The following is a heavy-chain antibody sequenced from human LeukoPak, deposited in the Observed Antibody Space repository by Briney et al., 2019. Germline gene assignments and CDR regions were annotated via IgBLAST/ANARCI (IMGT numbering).Heavy chain of an antibody. Sequence: GASVKVSCKASGYTFTSYDINWVRQATGQGLEWMGWMNPNSGNTGYAQKFQGRVTMTRNTSISTAYMELSSLRSEDTAVYYCARGHYVLRFLETNWFDPWGQGTLVTVSS. CDR1: GYTFTSYD. J-gene: IGHJ5*02. D-gene: IGHD3-3*01. V-gene: IGHV1-8*01. CDR3: ARGHYVLRFLETNWFDP. CDR2: MNPNSGNT.